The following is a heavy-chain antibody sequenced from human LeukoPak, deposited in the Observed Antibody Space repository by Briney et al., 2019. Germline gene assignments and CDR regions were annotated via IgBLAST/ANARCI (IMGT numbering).Heavy chain of an antibody. CDR1: GYSFTNYL. D-gene: IGHD2/OR15-2a*01. V-gene: IGHV5-51*01. Sequence: GESLKISCNGSGYSFTNYLIAWVRQLPRKGLGWMGIIYPGDSDTRYSPSFQGQVTISADKYLSTAYLQWSSLKASDTAMYYCARGFDNRDYFDYWGQGTLVTVSS. CDR2: IYPGDSDT. J-gene: IGHJ4*02. CDR3: ARGFDNRDYFDY.